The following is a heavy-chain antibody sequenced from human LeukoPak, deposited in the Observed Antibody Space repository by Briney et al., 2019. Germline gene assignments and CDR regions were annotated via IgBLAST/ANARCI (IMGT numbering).Heavy chain of an antibody. CDR2: IYTSGST. D-gene: IGHD6-13*01. CDR1: GGSISSGSYY. Sequence: SETLSLTCTVSGGSISSGSYYWSWIRQPAGKGLEWIGRIYTSGSTNYNPSLKSRVTMSVDTSKNQFSLKLSSVTAADTALYYCARDRAGLYYYYMDVWGKGTTVTVSS. V-gene: IGHV4-61*02. J-gene: IGHJ6*03. CDR3: ARDRAGLYYYYMDV.